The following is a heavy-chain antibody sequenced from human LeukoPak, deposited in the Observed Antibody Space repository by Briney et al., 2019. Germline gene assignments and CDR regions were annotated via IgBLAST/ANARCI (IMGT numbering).Heavy chain of an antibody. CDR3: VGWGRPGCYFYY. CDR1: GFTFSSYG. D-gene: IGHD3-16*01. V-gene: IGHV3-33*01. CDR2: IWYDGSNK. Sequence: PGRSLRLSCAASGFTFSSYGMHWVRQAPGKGLEWVAVIWYDGSNKYYADSVKGRFTISRDNSKNTLYLQMNSLRAEDTAVYYCVGWGRPGCYFYYGGRGTRVTVS. J-gene: IGHJ4*02.